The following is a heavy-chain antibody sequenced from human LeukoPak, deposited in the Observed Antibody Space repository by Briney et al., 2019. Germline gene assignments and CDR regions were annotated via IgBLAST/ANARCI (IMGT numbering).Heavy chain of an antibody. CDR2: IKKDGGEE. V-gene: IGHV3-7*01. D-gene: IGHD3-3*01. CDR1: GFTFSSYW. J-gene: IGHJ5*02. CDR3: ARGLITIPNWYDP. Sequence: QPGGSLRLSCAASGFTFSSYWMSWVRQAPGKGLEWVANIKKDGGEEYYVDSVKGRFTISRDNAKSSLYLQMDGLRAEDTAVYYCARGLITIPNWYDPWGQGTLVTVSS.